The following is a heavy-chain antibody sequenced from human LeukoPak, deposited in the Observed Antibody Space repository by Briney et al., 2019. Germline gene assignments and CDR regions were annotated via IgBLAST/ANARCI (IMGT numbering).Heavy chain of an antibody. CDR3: ARGPAASGYYDSRGRYGYFDY. Sequence: GGSLRLSCAASGFTFSDYYMSWIRQAPGKGLEWVSYISSSGSTIYYADSVKGRFTISRDNAKNSLYLQMNSLRAEDTAVYYCARGPAASGYYDSRGRYGYFDYWGQGTLVTVSS. V-gene: IGHV3-11*04. CDR1: GFTFSDYY. J-gene: IGHJ4*02. D-gene: IGHD3-22*01. CDR2: ISSSGSTI.